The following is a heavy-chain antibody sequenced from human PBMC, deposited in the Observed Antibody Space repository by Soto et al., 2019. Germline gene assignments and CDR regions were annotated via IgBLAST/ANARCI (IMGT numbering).Heavy chain of an antibody. CDR3: ARHGHSSGWYISLPPPPFDY. Sequence: QLQLQESGPGLVKPSETLSLTCTVSGGSISSSSYYWGWIRQPPGKGLEWIGSIYYSGSTYYNPSLKSRVHISLDTAKNQFSLELSSVTAADTAVYYCARHGHSSGWYISLPPPPFDYWGQGTLVTVSS. V-gene: IGHV4-39*01. D-gene: IGHD6-19*01. CDR2: IYYSGST. CDR1: GGSISSSSYY. J-gene: IGHJ4*02.